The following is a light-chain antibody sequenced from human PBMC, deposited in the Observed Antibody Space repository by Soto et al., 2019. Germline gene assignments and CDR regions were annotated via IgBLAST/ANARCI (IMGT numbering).Light chain of an antibody. J-gene: IGKJ5*01. V-gene: IGKV1-6*01. Sequence: IQMTQSPSSLSASVGDRVTITCRASQGIRSALGWYQQKPGKVPKLLIYAASTFQSGVPSRFSGSRSGTDFTLTISSLEPEDFAVYYCQQRSNWPPITFGQGTRLEI. CDR2: AAS. CDR3: QQRSNWPPIT. CDR1: QGIRSA.